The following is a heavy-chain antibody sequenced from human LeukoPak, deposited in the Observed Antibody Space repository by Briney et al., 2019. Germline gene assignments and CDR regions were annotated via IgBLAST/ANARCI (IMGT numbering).Heavy chain of an antibody. V-gene: IGHV4-30-2*01. J-gene: IGHJ3*02. CDR3: AGSMVRGGHDAFDI. CDR1: GGSISSGGYS. Sequence: SETLSLTCAVSGGSISSGGYSWSWIRQPPGKGLEWIGYIYHSGSTYYNPSLKSRVTISVDRSKNRFSLKLSSVTAADTAVYYCAGSMVRGGHDAFDIWGQGTMVTVSS. CDR2: IYHSGST. D-gene: IGHD3-10*01.